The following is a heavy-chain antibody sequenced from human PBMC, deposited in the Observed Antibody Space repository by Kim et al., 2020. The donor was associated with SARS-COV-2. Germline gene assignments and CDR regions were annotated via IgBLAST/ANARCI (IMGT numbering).Heavy chain of an antibody. CDR1: GFTFSSYA. J-gene: IGHJ4*02. CDR3: ARGRSSSWYYFDY. V-gene: IGHV3-30*04. CDR2: ISYDGSNK. Sequence: GGSLRLSCAASGFTFSSYAMHWVRQAPGKGLEWVAFISYDGSNKYYADSVKGRFTISRDNSKNTLYLQMNSLRAEDTAVYYCARGRSSSWYYFDYWGQGTLVTVSS. D-gene: IGHD6-13*01.